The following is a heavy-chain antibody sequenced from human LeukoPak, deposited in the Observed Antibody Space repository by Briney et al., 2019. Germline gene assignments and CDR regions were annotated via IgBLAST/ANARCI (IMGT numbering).Heavy chain of an antibody. CDR1: GFTFSSYA. CDR2: ISGSGGST. Sequence: GGSLRLSCAASGFTFSSYAMSWVRQAPGKGLEWVSAISGSGGSTYYADSVKGRFTISRDNSKNTLYLQMNRLRAEDTAVYYCAKERKYHDFWSGYPLGYYMDVWGKGTTVTVSS. CDR3: AKERKYHDFWSGYPLGYYMDV. D-gene: IGHD3-3*01. J-gene: IGHJ6*03. V-gene: IGHV3-23*01.